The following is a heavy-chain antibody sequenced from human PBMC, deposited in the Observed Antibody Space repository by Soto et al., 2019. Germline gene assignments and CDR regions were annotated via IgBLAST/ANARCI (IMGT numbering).Heavy chain of an antibody. J-gene: IGHJ3*02. D-gene: IGHD3-22*01. Sequence: GGSLRLSCAASGFTFSSYAMSWVRQAPGKGLEWVSSISSSSSYIYYADSVKGRFTISRDNAKNSLYLQMNSLRAEDTAVYYCASLYSSGPSDAFDIWGQGTMVTVSS. CDR3: ASLYSSGPSDAFDI. CDR2: ISSSSSYI. CDR1: GFTFSSYA. V-gene: IGHV3-21*01.